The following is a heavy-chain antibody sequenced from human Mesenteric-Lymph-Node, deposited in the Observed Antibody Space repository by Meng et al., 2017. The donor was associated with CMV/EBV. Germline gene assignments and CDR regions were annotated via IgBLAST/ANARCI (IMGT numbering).Heavy chain of an antibody. D-gene: IGHD5-18*01. CDR1: GGTFRSYA. CDR2: IIPIFGTA. CDR3: AQQTAAYGMDV. J-gene: IGHJ6*02. V-gene: IGHV1-69*05. Sequence: SVKVSCKASGGTFRSYAISWVRQAPGQGLEWMGGIIPIFGTANYAQKFQGRVTITTDESTSTAYMELSSLRSEDTAVDYCAQQTAAYGMDVWGQGTTVTVSS.